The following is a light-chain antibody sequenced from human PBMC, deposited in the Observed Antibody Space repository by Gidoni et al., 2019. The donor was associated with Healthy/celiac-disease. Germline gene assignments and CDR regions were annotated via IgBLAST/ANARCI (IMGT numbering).Light chain of an antibody. J-gene: IGLJ1*01. V-gene: IGLV3-21*04. Sequence: SYVLTQPPSVSVAPGKTARITCGGNNIGSKSVHWYQQKPGQAPVLFIYYDSDRPSGIPERFSVSNSGNTATLTISRVEAGDEADYYCQVWDSSSDPFYVFGTGTKVTVL. CDR1: NIGSKS. CDR3: QVWDSSSDPFYV. CDR2: YDS.